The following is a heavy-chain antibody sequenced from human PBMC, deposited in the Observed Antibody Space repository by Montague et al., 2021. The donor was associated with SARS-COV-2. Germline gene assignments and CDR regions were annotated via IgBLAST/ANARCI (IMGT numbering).Heavy chain of an antibody. CDR3: ARSLQGGWYYFAN. Sequence: SETLSLTCTVSGGSISSYYWSWIRQSPGKGLEWIGYIYYSGSTNYHPSLSSRVTISLRTSENQFSLRLTSVTSADTAVYYCARSLQGGWYYFANWGQGTLVTVSS. CDR1: GGSISSYY. D-gene: IGHD6-19*01. V-gene: IGHV4-59*01. CDR2: IYYSGST. J-gene: IGHJ4*02.